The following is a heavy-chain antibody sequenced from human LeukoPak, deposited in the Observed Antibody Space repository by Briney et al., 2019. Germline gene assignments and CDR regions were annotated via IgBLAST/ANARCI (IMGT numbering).Heavy chain of an antibody. CDR3: ARHSSGYLSYFDY. CDR1: GGSISGYY. CDR2: VSYSGST. V-gene: IGHV4-59*08. D-gene: IGHD3-22*01. J-gene: IGHJ4*02. Sequence: SETLSLTCTVSGGSISGYYWSWIRQPPGKGLEWVGYVSYSGSTNYNPSLKSRVTISLDTSKNQFSLKVSSVTAADTAVYYCARHSSGYLSYFDYWGQGTLVPVSS.